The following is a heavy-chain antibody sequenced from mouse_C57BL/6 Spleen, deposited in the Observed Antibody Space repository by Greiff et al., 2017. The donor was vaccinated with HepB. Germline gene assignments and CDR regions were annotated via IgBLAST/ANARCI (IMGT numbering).Heavy chain of an antibody. Sequence: QVQLKQPGAELVRPGTSVKLSCKASGYTFTSYWMHWVKQRPGQGLEWIGVIDPSDSYTNYNQKFKGKATLTVDTSSSTAYMQLSSLTSEDSAVYYCAREGESSSLSYFDYWGQGTTLTVSS. CDR1: GYTFTSYW. D-gene: IGHD1-3*01. V-gene: IGHV1-59*01. J-gene: IGHJ2*01. CDR2: IDPSDSYT. CDR3: AREGESSSLSYFDY.